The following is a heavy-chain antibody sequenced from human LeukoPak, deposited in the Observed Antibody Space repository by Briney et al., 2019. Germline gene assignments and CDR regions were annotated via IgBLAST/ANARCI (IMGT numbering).Heavy chain of an antibody. CDR3: ARAREYSSSGDFDY. Sequence: ASVKVSCKASGYTFTGYYMHWVRQAPGQGLEWMGWINPNSGGTNYAQKFQGRVTMTRDTSISTAYMEQRRLRSDDTAVYYCARAREYSSSGDFDYWGQGTLVTVSS. D-gene: IGHD6-6*01. CDR2: INPNSGGT. J-gene: IGHJ4*02. CDR1: GYTFTGYY. V-gene: IGHV1-2*02.